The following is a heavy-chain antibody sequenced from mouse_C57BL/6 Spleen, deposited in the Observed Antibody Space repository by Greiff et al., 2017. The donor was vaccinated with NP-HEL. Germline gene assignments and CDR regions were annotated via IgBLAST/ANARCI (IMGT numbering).Heavy chain of an antibody. CDR2: INPNNGGT. V-gene: IGHV1-18*01. D-gene: IGHD3-2*02. CDR1: GYTFTDYN. CDR3: ARGRTAQATFYYYAMDY. Sequence: VQLQQSGPELVKPGASVKIPCKASGYTFTDYNMDWVKQSHGKSLEWIGDINPNNGGTIYNQKFKGKATLTVEKSSSTAYMELRSLTSEDTAVYYWARGRTAQATFYYYAMDYWGQGTSVTVSS. J-gene: IGHJ4*01.